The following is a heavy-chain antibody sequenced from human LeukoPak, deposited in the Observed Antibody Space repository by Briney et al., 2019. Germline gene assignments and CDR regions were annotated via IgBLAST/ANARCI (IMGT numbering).Heavy chain of an antibody. D-gene: IGHD6-13*01. CDR2: IGASNGNT. CDR3: ARDIAAAGTIDY. Sequence: GASVKVSCKASGYTFINYGVTWVRQAPGQGLEWMGWIGASNGNTNYAQKLQGRVTMTTDTSTSTAYMELRSLRSDDTAVYYCARDIAAAGTIDYWGQGTLVTVSS. V-gene: IGHV1-18*01. J-gene: IGHJ4*02. CDR1: GYTFINYG.